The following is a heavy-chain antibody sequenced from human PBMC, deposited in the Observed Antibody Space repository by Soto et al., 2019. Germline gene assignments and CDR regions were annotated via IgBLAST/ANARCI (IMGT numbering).Heavy chain of an antibody. J-gene: IGHJ6*02. CDR1: GYTFTSYD. CDR2: MHPNSGNK. Sequence: QVQLVQSGAEVKKPGASVKVSFKASGYTFTSYDINWVQQATGQGLEWMGWMHPNSGNKGYAQKFQRRVTMTRNTSISTAYMELSSLRSEDTAVYYCATGGDSSGWYYYYYYGMDVWGQGTTVTVSS. D-gene: IGHD6-19*01. CDR3: ATGGDSSGWYYYYYYGMDV. V-gene: IGHV1-8*01.